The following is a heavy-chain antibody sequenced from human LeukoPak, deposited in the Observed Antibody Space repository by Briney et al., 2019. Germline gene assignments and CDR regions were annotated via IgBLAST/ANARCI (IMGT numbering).Heavy chain of an antibody. CDR2: ISSNGGST. J-gene: IGHJ2*01. V-gene: IGHV3-64D*09. D-gene: IGHD6-6*01. CDR1: GFTFSSYA. Sequence: PGGSLRLSCSASGFTFSSYAMHWVRQAPGKGLEYVSSISSNGGSTYYVDSVKGRFTISRDNSKNTLYLQMSSLRAEDTAVYYCVKDLEPSSSSVLVWYFDPWGRGTLVTVSS. CDR3: VKDLEPSSSSVLVWYFDP.